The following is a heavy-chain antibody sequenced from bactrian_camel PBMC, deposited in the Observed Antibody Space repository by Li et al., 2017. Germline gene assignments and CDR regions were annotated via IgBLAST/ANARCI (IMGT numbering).Heavy chain of an antibody. V-gene: IGHV3S68*01. D-gene: IGHD1*01. Sequence: VQLVESGGGSVQAGGSLRLSCVVSEDTYGSSCMSWFRQVPGKEREGVAGMLRSGLVTYIADSVKGRFAISQSNAGNTLYLQMNNLKPEDTAMYYCAADRCYPGWSRSGDDFPYWGRGTQVTVS. J-gene: IGHJ4*01. CDR1: EDTYGSSC. CDR2: MLRSGLVT. CDR3: AADRCYPGWSRSGDDFPY.